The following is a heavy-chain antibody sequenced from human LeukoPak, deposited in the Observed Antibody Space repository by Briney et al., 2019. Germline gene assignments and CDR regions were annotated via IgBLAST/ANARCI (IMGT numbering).Heavy chain of an antibody. Sequence: GGSLRLSCVGSGFTFSGYWMNWVRQAPGRGLEWVAKIEEDGSAKYYMDSVKGRFSIYRDNAKNSLYLQMYSLRAEDTAMDYCAGAGQLNYWGQGTLVTVSS. CDR3: AGAGQLNY. V-gene: IGHV3-7*05. D-gene: IGHD6-13*01. CDR2: IEEDGSAK. J-gene: IGHJ4*02. CDR1: GFTFSGYW.